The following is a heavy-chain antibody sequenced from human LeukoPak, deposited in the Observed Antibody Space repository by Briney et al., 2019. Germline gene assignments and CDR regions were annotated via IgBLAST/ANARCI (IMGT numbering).Heavy chain of an antibody. CDR3: ARGGFWSGYYLNDAFDI. J-gene: IGHJ3*02. CDR2: INHSGST. CDR1: GGSFSGYY. V-gene: IGHV4-34*01. D-gene: IGHD3-3*01. Sequence: PSETLSLTCAVYGGSFSGYYWSWIRQPPGKGLEWIGEINHSGSTNYNPSLKSRVTISVDTSKNQFSLKLSSVTAADTAVYYCARGGFWSGYYLNDAFDIWGQGTMVTVSS.